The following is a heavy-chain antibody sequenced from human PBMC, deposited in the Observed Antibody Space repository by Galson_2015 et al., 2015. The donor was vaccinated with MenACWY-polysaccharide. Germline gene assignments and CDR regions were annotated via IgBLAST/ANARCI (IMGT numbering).Heavy chain of an antibody. CDR3: ARSYSNIRQFDL. D-gene: IGHD4-11*01. V-gene: IGHV3-11*01. CDR1: GFTLSDHF. CDR2: ISSGGYSS. J-gene: IGHJ4*02. Sequence: LRLSCAASGFTLSDHFMSWIRQAPGKGLEWISYISSGGYSSSYADSVKGRFTISRDNAKKSLYLQMNSLRAEDTAVYYCARSYSNIRQFDLWGQGTLVTVAS.